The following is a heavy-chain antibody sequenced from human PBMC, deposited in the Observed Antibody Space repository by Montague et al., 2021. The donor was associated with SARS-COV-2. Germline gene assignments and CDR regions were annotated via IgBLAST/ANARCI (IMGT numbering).Heavy chain of an antibody. CDR2: INYSGNT. Sequence: SETLSLTCTVSGGSLSSGTYYWGWVRQPPGKGLEWIGTINYSGNTYYNPSLKSRVTISVDTSKNQFSLKVTSVTAADTAVYYCARRVPWPLSWFFDLWGRGTLVTVSS. CDR1: GGSLSSGTYY. D-gene: IGHD3-16*01. CDR3: ARRVPWPLSWFFDL. V-gene: IGHV4-39*01. J-gene: IGHJ2*01.